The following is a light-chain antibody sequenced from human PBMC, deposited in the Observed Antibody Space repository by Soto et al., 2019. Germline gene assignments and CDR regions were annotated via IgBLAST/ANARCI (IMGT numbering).Light chain of an antibody. Sequence: QSALTQPASVSGSPGQSITISCTGTSSDVGGYNYVSWYQQHPGKAPKLMIYDVSNRPSGVPNRFSGSKSGTSASLAITGLQAEDEADYYCQSFDRTLTASLFGGGTKVTVL. CDR1: SSDVGGYNY. J-gene: IGLJ2*01. CDR2: DVS. V-gene: IGLV2-14*01. CDR3: QSFDRTLTASL.